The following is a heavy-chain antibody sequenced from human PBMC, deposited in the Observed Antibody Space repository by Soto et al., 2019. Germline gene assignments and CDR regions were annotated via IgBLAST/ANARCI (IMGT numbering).Heavy chain of an antibody. D-gene: IGHD2-15*01. CDR2: ISGSGGST. Sequence: GGSLRLSCAASGFTFSSYAMSWVRQAPGKGLEWVSAISGSGGSTYYADSVKGRFTIARDNSKNTLYLQMNSLRAEDTAVYYCAKLYCTGGSCYSPGGPYWGQGTLVTFSS. V-gene: IGHV3-23*01. CDR3: AKLYCTGGSCYSPGGPY. CDR1: GFTFSSYA. J-gene: IGHJ4*02.